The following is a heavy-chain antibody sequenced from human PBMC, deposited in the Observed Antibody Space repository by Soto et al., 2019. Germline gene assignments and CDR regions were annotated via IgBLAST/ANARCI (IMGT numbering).Heavy chain of an antibody. CDR2: ISAHNGNT. D-gene: IGHD6-6*01. Sequence: QVHLVQSGAEVKKPGASVQVSCKGSGYGFTTYGITWVRQAPGQGLEWMAWISAHNGNTNYAQKLQGRVTVTRDTTTGTAYMELRSLRSDGTAVYYCARVRDGDYWGQGALVTVSS. CDR1: GYGFTTYG. CDR3: ARVRDGDY. V-gene: IGHV1-18*01. J-gene: IGHJ4*02.